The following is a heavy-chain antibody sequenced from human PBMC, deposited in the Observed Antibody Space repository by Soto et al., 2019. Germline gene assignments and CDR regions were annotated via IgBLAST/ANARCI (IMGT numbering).Heavy chain of an antibody. CDR2: IYYSGST. CDR3: ARTFPPSFIATAMDV. D-gene: IGHD3-16*02. CDR1: RGPISSSSYY. V-gene: IGHV4-39*01. J-gene: IGHJ6*03. Sequence: SLCLAYPVSRGPISSSSYYWGWIRQPPGKGLEWIGSIYYSGSTYYNPSLKSRVTISVDTSKNQFSLKLSSVTAADTAVYYCARTFPPSFIATAMDVWGKGPTVTV.